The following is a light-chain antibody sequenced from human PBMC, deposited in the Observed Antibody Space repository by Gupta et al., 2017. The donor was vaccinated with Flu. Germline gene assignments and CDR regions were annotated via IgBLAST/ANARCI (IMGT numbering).Light chain of an antibody. J-gene: IGLJ1*01. CDR2: EVN. CDR3: CSYGINDV. CDR1: SRDIGGNNY. Sequence: QSALTQPPSASGSPAQSVAISCTGTSRDIGGNNYVSWYQQHPGKAPKLMIYEVNKRPSGVPDRFSGSKSGNTASLTVSGLQAEDEADYYCCSYGINDVFGSGTKVTVL. V-gene: IGLV2-8*01.